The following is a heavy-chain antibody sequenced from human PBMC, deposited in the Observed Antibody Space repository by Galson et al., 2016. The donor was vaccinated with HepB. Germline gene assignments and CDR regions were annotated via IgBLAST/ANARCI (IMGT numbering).Heavy chain of an antibody. CDR3: ARDGHDYGLDYFDY. CDR2: IYYSGRT. D-gene: IGHD4-17*01. Sequence: TLSLTCTVSGDSISDGGYYWNWIRQHPGKGLEWIGYIYYSGRTDYNPSLKSRIAISVDTSNNQFSLKLSSVTVADTAVYYCARDGHDYGLDYFDYWGQGILVTVSS. V-gene: IGHV4-31*03. CDR1: GDSISDGGYY. J-gene: IGHJ4*02.